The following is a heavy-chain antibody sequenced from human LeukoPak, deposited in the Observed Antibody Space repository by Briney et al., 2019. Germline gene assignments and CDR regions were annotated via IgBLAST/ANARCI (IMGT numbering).Heavy chain of an antibody. CDR3: ARARYDILTGYYNGYYFDY. Sequence: ASVKVSCKASGGTFSSYAISWVRQAPGQGLDWMGGIIPIFGTANYAQKFQGRVTITADKSTSTAYMELSSLRSEDTAVYYCARARYDILTGYYNGYYFDYWGQGTLVTVSS. CDR1: GGTFSSYA. CDR2: IIPIFGTA. J-gene: IGHJ4*02. V-gene: IGHV1-69*06. D-gene: IGHD3-9*01.